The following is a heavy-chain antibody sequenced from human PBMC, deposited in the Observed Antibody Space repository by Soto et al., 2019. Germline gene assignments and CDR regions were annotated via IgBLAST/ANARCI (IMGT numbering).Heavy chain of an antibody. V-gene: IGHV3-15*01. CDR3: TKPTTYYYYGMDV. CDR1: GFTFSNAW. CDR2: IKSKTDGGTT. Sequence: VGSLRLSCAASGFTFSNAWMSWARQAPGKGLEWVGRIKSKTDGGTTDYAAPVKGRFTISRDDSKNTLYLQMNSLKTEDTAVYYCTKPTTYYYYGMDVWGQGTTVTVSS. J-gene: IGHJ6*02. D-gene: IGHD4-17*01.